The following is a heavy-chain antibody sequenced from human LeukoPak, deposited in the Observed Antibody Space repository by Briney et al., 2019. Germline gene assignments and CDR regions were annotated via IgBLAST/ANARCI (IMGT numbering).Heavy chain of an antibody. CDR3: ARGVTYYYDSSGYYWAWFDP. CDR2: IIPILGIA. D-gene: IGHD3-22*01. J-gene: IGHJ5*02. Sequence: EASVKVSCKASGGTFSSYAISWVRQAPGQGLEWMGRIIPILGIANYAQKFQGRVTITADKSTSTAYMELSSLRSEDTAVYYCARGVTYYYDSSGYYWAWFDPWGQGTLVTVSS. CDR1: GGTFSSYA. V-gene: IGHV1-69*04.